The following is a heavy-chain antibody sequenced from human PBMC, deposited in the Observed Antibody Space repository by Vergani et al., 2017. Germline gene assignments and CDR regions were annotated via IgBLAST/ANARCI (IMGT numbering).Heavy chain of an antibody. Sequence: QVQLVQSGAEVKKPGASVKVSCKASGYTFTSYYMHWVRQAPGQGLEWMGGIIPIFGTANYAQKFQGRVTITADESTSTAYMELSSLRSEDTAVYYCAIGEHYYDSSGYTLWGQGTLVTVSS. D-gene: IGHD3-22*01. V-gene: IGHV1-69*01. CDR2: IIPIFGTA. CDR3: AIGEHYYDSSGYTL. J-gene: IGHJ4*02. CDR1: GYTFTSYY.